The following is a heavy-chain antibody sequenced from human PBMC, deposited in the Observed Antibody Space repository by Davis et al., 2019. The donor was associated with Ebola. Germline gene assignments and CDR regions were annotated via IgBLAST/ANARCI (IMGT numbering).Heavy chain of an antibody. J-gene: IGHJ4*02. CDR2: VYYSGST. CDR1: GGSISSNSDY. Sequence: PSETLSLTCTVSGGSISSNSDYWGWIRQPPGKGLEWIGSVYYSGSTHYNPSLKSRLTISVDTSKNQFSLKLNSVTAADAAVYYCARDHYYYDTTGYRIFDYWGQGILVTVSS. D-gene: IGHD3-22*01. CDR3: ARDHYYYDTTGYRIFDY. V-gene: IGHV4-39*07.